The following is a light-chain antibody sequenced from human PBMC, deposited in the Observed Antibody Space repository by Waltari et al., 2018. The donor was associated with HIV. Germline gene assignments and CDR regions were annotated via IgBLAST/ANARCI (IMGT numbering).Light chain of an antibody. Sequence: QSALTQPASVSGSPGQSITISCTGTSSDIGGYDYVSCYQQHPGKAPKLLIYGVSSRPSGVSNRFSGSRSGNTASLTISGLQADDEAHYYCSAYTTYSPLAVFGGGTKLTVL. CDR3: SAYTTYSPLAV. V-gene: IGLV2-14*01. J-gene: IGLJ2*01. CDR1: SSDIGGYDY. CDR2: GVS.